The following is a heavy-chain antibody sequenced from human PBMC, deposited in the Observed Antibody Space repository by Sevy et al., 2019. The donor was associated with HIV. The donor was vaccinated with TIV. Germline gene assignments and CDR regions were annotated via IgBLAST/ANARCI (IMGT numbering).Heavy chain of an antibody. J-gene: IGHJ4*02. CDR3: ARVGYRNYLDY. CDR2: IYYSGST. V-gene: IGHV4-31*03. Sequence: SETLSLTCTVSGGSISSGGYYWSWIRQHPGKGLEWIGYIYYSGSTYYNPSLKSRVTISVDTSKNQFSLKLSSVTAADTAVYYCARVGYRNYLDYWGQGTLVIVS. CDR1: GGSISSGGYY. D-gene: IGHD5-18*01.